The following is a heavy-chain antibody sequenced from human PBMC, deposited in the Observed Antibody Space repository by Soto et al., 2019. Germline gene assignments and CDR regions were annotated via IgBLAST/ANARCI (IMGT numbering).Heavy chain of an antibody. D-gene: IGHD6-19*01. J-gene: IGHJ6*02. Sequence: GSLRLSCAASGLTFSSYAMSWVRQAPGKGLEWVSAISGSGGSTYYADSVKGRFTISRDSSKNTLYLQMNSLRAEDTAVYYCARELAVATIHHYYGMDVWGQGTTVTVSS. CDR3: ARELAVATIHHYYGMDV. CDR1: GLTFSSYA. V-gene: IGHV3-23*01. CDR2: ISGSGGST.